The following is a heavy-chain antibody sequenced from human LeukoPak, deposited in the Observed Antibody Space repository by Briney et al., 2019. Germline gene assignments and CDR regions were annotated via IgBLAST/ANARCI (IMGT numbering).Heavy chain of an antibody. J-gene: IGHJ6*03. CDR3: ARGLAYYYDSSGYYSWYYYYYYMGV. Sequence: ASVTVSCKASGYTFTSYDINWVRQATGQGLEWMGWMNPNSGNTGYAQKFQGRVTITRNTSISTAYMELSSLRSEDTAVYYCARGLAYYYDSSGYYSWYYYYYYMGVWGKGTTVTVSS. CDR2: MNPNSGNT. D-gene: IGHD3-22*01. V-gene: IGHV1-8*03. CDR1: GYTFTSYD.